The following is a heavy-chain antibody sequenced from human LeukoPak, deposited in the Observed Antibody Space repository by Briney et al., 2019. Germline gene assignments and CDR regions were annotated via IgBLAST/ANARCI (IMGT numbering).Heavy chain of an antibody. V-gene: IGHV4-34*01. J-gene: IGHJ4*02. CDR3: ARGIGDDVCQHFDY. CDR1: GGSFSGYY. Sequence: SETLSLTCAVYGGSFSGYYWSWIRQPPGKGLEWIGEINHSGSTNYNPSLKSRVTISVDTSKNQFSLKLSSVTAADTAVYYCARGIGDDVCQHFDYWGQGTLVTVSS. D-gene: IGHD2-8*01. CDR2: INHSGST.